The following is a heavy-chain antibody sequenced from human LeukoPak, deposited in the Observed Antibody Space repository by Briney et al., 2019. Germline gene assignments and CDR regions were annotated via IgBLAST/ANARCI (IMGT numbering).Heavy chain of an antibody. CDR1: GFTFDDYG. Sequence: RPGGSLRLYCAASGFTFDDYGMSWVRQPPGKGLEWVSGVNWNSSAILYADSVKGRFIVSRDNAKNSLYLQMNSLSAEDTALYYCVRDEAGPDHWGQGTLVTVSS. J-gene: IGHJ5*02. V-gene: IGHV3-20*04. CDR2: VNWNSSAI. CDR3: VRDEAGPDH.